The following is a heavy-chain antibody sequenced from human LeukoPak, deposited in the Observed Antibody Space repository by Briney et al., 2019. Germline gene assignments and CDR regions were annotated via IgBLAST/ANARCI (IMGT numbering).Heavy chain of an antibody. J-gene: IGHJ4*02. D-gene: IGHD4-17*01. Sequence: SETLSLTCTVSGGSISSSSYYWGWIRQPPGKGLEWIGSIYYSGSTYYNPSLKSRVTISVDTSENQFSLKLSSVTAADTAVYYCARDDGDNPDYWGQGTLVTVSS. CDR3: ARDDGDNPDY. CDR2: IYYSGST. CDR1: GGSISSSSYY. V-gene: IGHV4-39*07.